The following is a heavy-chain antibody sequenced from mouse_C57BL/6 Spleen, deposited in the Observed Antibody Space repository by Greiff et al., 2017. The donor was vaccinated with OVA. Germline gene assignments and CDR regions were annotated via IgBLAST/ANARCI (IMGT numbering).Heavy chain of an antibody. CDR2: ISDGGSYT. V-gene: IGHV5-4*01. D-gene: IGHD1-1*01. CDR3: ARAPYGSYWYFDV. Sequence: VQLQQSGGGLVKPGGSLKLSCAASGFTLSSYAMSWVRQTPEKRLEWVATISDGGSYTYYPDNVKGRFTISRDNAKNNLYLQMSHLKSEDTAMYYCARAPYGSYWYFDVWGTGTTVTVSS. J-gene: IGHJ1*03. CDR1: GFTLSSYA.